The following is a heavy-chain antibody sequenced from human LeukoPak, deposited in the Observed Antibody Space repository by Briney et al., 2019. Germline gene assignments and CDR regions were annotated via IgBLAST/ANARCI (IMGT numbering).Heavy chain of an antibody. D-gene: IGHD3-22*01. CDR2: IYDSGST. CDR1: GGSISSYY. Sequence: PSETLSLTCTVSGGSISSYYWSWIRQPPGKGLEWFGYIYDSGSTNYNPSLKSRVPISVDTSKNQFSLKLSSVTAADTAVYYCARAPPYYYDSSGYSQYFDYWGQGTLVTVSS. J-gene: IGHJ4*02. CDR3: ARAPPYYYDSSGYSQYFDY. V-gene: IGHV4-59*01.